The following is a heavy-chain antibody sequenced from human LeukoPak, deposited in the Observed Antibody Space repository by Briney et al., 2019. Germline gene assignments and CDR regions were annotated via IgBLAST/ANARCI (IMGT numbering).Heavy chain of an antibody. D-gene: IGHD3-16*01. V-gene: IGHV3-72*01. Sequence: GGSLRLSCEASGFIFSDHSMDWVRQAPGKGLEWVGRTRNRVNRYSTEYAATVIGRFSISRDASENSVYLEMNSLKIEDTAVYYCTRSYGYFEYWGQGTLVIVSS. J-gene: IGHJ4*02. CDR3: TRSYGYFEY. CDR2: TRNRVNRYST. CDR1: GFIFSDHS.